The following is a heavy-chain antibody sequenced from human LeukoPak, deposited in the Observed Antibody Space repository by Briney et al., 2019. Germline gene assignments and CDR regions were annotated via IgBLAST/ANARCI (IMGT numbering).Heavy chain of an antibody. CDR2: IKQDGSEK. D-gene: IGHD6-13*01. CDR1: GFTFSSYW. V-gene: IGHV3-7*01. Sequence: PGGSLRLSCAASGFTFSSYWMSWVRQAPGKGLEWVANIKQDGSEKYYVDSVKGRFTISRDNAKNSLYLQMNSLRAEDTAVYYCARVHRSSWYGYYYMDVWGEGTTVTISS. J-gene: IGHJ6*03. CDR3: ARVHRSSWYGYYYMDV.